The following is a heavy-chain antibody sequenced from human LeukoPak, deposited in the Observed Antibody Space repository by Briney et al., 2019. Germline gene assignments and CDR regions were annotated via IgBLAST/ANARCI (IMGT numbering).Heavy chain of an antibody. Sequence: GESLKISCKGFGSTFTNYWIAWVRQMPGKGLELMGIIYLDDSDTRYSPSFQGQVTISADKSITTAYLQCSSLEASDTAMYYCARGRGSSWYFDYWGQGTLVTVSS. J-gene: IGHJ4*02. CDR1: GSTFTNYW. D-gene: IGHD6-13*01. CDR3: ARGRGSSWYFDY. CDR2: IYLDDSDT. V-gene: IGHV5-51*01.